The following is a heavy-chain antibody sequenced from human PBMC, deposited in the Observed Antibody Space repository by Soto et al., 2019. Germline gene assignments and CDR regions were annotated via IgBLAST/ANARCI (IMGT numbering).Heavy chain of an antibody. D-gene: IGHD6-13*01. CDR3: AKMVGVSVAAAGFDL. CDR1: GFIFSSYG. J-gene: IGHJ4*02. Sequence: QVQLVESGGGVVQPGRSLRLSCVASGFIFSSYGMHWVRQAPGKGLECVAVVWFDGSNEFYADSVKGRFTISRDNSKKTLFLQMNSLRAEDTAVYYCAKMVGVSVAAAGFDLWGQGTLVTVSS. CDR2: VWFDGSNE. V-gene: IGHV3-33*06.